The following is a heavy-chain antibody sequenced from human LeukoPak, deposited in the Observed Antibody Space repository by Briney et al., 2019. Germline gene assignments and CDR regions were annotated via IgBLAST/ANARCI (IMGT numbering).Heavy chain of an antibody. CDR1: GFSFSRQA. Sequence: PGGSLRLSCSASGFSFSRQALHWVRQAPGKGLEYVSAISSNGGSTHYADSVKGRFIISRDNSKNTLYLQMSSLRAEDTAVYYCARDVGGGPFFDYWGQGTLVTVSS. V-gene: IGHV3-64*04. D-gene: IGHD2-15*01. CDR2: ISSNGGST. J-gene: IGHJ4*02. CDR3: ARDVGGGPFFDY.